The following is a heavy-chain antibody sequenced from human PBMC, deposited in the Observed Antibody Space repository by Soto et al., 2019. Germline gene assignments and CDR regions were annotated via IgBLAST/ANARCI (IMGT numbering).Heavy chain of an antibody. V-gene: IGHV3-30-3*01. CDR1: GFTFSIYA. J-gene: IGHJ6*02. Sequence: GGSLRLSCAASGFTFSIYAMHWVRHAPGKGLEWVAVISYDGSNKYYADSVKGRFTISRDNSKNTLYLQMNSLRAEDTAVYYCARDRVKTVVVVAATRVYYYGMDVWGQGTTVTVSS. D-gene: IGHD2-15*01. CDR3: ARDRVKTVVVVAATRVYYYGMDV. CDR2: ISYDGSNK.